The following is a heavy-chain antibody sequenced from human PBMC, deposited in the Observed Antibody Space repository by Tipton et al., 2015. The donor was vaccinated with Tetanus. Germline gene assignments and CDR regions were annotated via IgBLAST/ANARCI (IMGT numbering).Heavy chain of an antibody. CDR1: GGSLNSSDW. J-gene: IGHJ3*02. D-gene: IGHD2-21*01. CDR3: AGGIVVVSASEAFDM. Sequence: LSLTCVVSGGSLNSSDWWTWVRQPPGKGLEWVSYISSSGSFIKYADSVKGRFTISRDNAKNSLYLQMNSLRAEDTAVYYCAGGIVVVSASEAFDMWGQGTMVTVSS. CDR2: ISSSGSFI. V-gene: IGHV3-48*03.